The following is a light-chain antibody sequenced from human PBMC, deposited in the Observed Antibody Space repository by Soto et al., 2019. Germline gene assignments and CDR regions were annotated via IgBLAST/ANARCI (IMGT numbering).Light chain of an antibody. Sequence: DIEMTQSPSTLSASVGDRVPITCRASQTIRRWLAWYQQRPGKAPKVLMYDASTLESGVPARFSGSGSETQFSLTISSLQPEDSATYYCQHYNSDPWTFGQGIKVEIK. J-gene: IGKJ1*01. CDR2: DAS. V-gene: IGKV1-5*01. CDR3: QHYNSDPWT. CDR1: QTIRRW.